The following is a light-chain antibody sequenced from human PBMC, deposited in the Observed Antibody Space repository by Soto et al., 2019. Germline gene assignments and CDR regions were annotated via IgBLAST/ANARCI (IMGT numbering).Light chain of an antibody. J-gene: IGLJ1*01. CDR2: LNSDGSH. V-gene: IGLV4-69*01. Sequence: QSVLTQSPSASASLGASVKLTCTLSSGHSSYAIAWHQQQPEKGPRYLMKLNSDGSHSKGDVIPDRFSGSSSGAERYLIISSLQSEDEADYYWQTWGTGIHVFGTGTKVTVL. CDR3: QTWGTGIHV. CDR1: SGHSSYA.